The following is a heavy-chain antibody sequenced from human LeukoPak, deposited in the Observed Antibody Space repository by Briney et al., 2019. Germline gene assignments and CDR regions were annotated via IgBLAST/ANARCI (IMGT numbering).Heavy chain of an antibody. J-gene: IGHJ4*02. D-gene: IGHD3-10*01. Sequence: ASVKVSCKASGYTFTGYYMHWVRQAPGQGLEWVGWINPNSGGTNYAQKFQGRVTMTRDTSISTAYMELSRLRSDDTAVYYCARALGITMVRGVIGYWGQGTLVTVSS. CDR1: GYTFTGYY. CDR3: ARALGITMVRGVIGY. V-gene: IGHV1-2*02. CDR2: INPNSGGT.